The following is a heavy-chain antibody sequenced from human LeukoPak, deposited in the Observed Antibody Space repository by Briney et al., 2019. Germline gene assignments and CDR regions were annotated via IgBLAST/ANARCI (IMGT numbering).Heavy chain of an antibody. V-gene: IGHV3-7*01. CDR2: IKQDGSEK. CDR3: VKGRGAFDI. D-gene: IGHD1-26*01. J-gene: IGHJ3*02. Sequence: GGSLRLSCAASGFTFSIFEMNWVRQAPGKGLEWVANIKQDGSEKYHVDSVKGRFTISRDNAKNSLYRQMNSLRAEDTAVYYCVKGRGAFDIWGQGTMVTVSS. CDR1: GFTFSIFE.